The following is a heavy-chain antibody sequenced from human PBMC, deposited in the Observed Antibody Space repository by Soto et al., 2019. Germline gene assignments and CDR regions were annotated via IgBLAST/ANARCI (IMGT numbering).Heavy chain of an antibody. J-gene: IGHJ4*02. D-gene: IGHD1-26*01. CDR1: GGSVSSGSYY. V-gene: IGHV4-61*01. CDR3: AREGSGREFDY. Sequence: QVQLQESGPGLVKPSETLSLTCAVSGGSVSSGSYYWSWIRQPPGKGLEWIGYIYYSGSTNYNPSLKSRVTISVDTSKNQFSLKLSSVTAADTAVYYCAREGSGREFDYWGQGTLVTVSS. CDR2: IYYSGST.